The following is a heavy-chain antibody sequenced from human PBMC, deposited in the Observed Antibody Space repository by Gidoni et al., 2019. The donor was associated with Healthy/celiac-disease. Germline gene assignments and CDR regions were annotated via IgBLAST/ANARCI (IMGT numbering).Heavy chain of an antibody. CDR2: ST. D-gene: IGHD1-26*01. J-gene: IGHJ4*02. V-gene: IGHV3-64D*06. CDR3: VKGGSGSYPRPDY. Sequence: STYYADSVKGRFTISRDNSKNTLYLQMSSLRAEDTAVYYCVKGGSGSYPRPDYWGQGTLVTVSS.